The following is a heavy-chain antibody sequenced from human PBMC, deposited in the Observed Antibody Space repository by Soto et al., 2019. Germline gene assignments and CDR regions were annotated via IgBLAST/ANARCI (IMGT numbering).Heavy chain of an antibody. V-gene: IGHV2-5*01. Sequence: QITLKESGQTLVQPTQTLTLICSLSGFSINGGEVGVGWIRQPPGKAPEWLALLYWNDDKWFSPSLQFRLSVTKDSSKNQRVLTMTHMDPKDTATYYCAKRRAPSNNLIFDKWGQGALVTVSS. CDR2: LYWNDDK. J-gene: IGHJ4*02. D-gene: IGHD6-25*01. CDR1: GFSINGGEVG. CDR3: AKRRAPSNNLIFDK.